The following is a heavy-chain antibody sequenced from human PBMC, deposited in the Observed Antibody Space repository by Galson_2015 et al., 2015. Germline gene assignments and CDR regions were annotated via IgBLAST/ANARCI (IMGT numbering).Heavy chain of an antibody. V-gene: IGHV3-30-3*01. CDR1: GFTFSRSV. CDR2: MSYDGSDE. Sequence: SLRLSCAASGFTFSRSVMHWVRQAPGKGLEWAAIMSYDGSDEFYADSVKGRFTISRDNAKNSLYLQMNSLRAEDTAVYYCTRDFIAAGGLDVWGQGTTVTVS. D-gene: IGHD3-16*02. J-gene: IGHJ6*02. CDR3: TRDFIAAGGLDV.